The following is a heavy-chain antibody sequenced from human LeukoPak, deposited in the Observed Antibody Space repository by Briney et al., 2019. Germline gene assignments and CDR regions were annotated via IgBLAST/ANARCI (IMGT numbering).Heavy chain of an antibody. J-gene: IGHJ3*02. Sequence: GGSLRLSCAASGFTFSSYWMSWVRQAPGKGLEWVANIKQDGSEKYYVDSVKGRFTISRDNAKNSLYLQMNSLRAEDTAVYYCARDGEYSSSSAAFDIWGQGTMITVSS. D-gene: IGHD6-6*01. CDR1: GFTFSSYW. V-gene: IGHV3-7*01. CDR3: ARDGEYSSSSAAFDI. CDR2: IKQDGSEK.